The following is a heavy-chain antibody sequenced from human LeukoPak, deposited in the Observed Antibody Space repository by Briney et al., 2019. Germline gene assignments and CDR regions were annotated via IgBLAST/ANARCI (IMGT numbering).Heavy chain of an antibody. D-gene: IGHD3-10*01. CDR1: GFTFSDYY. V-gene: IGHV3-11*05. CDR3: ARGGSDDAFDI. CDR2: ISGSSTYT. J-gene: IGHJ3*02. Sequence: GGSLRLSCAASGFTFSDYYMTWIRQAPGKGLEWVSYISGSSTYTNYADSVKGRFTGSRDNAKNSLYLQMNSLSAEDTAVYYCARGGSDDAFDIWGQGTMVTVSS.